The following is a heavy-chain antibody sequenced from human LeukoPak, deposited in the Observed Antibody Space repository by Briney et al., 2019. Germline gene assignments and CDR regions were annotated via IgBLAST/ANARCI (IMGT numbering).Heavy chain of an antibody. CDR2: ISSSGDTI. Sequence: AGSLRLSCAASGFTFSHYYMNWIRQAPGKGLEWVSYISSSGDTIYYADSVKGRFTISRDNAKNSLYLQMNSLRAEDTAIYYCARPPQSYYYYYMDVWGKGTTVTVSS. CDR3: ARPPQSYYYYYMDV. V-gene: IGHV3-11*01. CDR1: GFTFSHYY. J-gene: IGHJ6*03.